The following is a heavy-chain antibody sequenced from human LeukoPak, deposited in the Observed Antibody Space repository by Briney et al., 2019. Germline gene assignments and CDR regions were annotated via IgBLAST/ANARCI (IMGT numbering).Heavy chain of an antibody. CDR1: GGTFSSYA. CDR2: FIPIFGTA. J-gene: IGHJ5*02. CDR3: ARRTGTWDNWFDP. Sequence: SVKVSCKASGGTFSSYAISWVRQAPGQGLEWMGGFIPIFGTANYAQKFQGRVTITTDESTSTAYMELSSLRSEDTAVYYCARRTGTWDNWFDPWGQGTLVTVSS. V-gene: IGHV1-69*05. D-gene: IGHD1-7*01.